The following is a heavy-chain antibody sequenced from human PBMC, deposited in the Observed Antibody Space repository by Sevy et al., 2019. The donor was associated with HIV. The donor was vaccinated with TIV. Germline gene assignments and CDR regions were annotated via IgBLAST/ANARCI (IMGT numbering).Heavy chain of an antibody. CDR1: GFTFSNAW. J-gene: IGHJ6*02. D-gene: IGHD3-16*02. Sequence: GGSLRLSCAASGFTFSNAWMSWVRQAPGKGLEWVGRIKSKTDGGTTDYAAPVKGRFTISRDDSENTLYLQMNSLKTEDTAVYYCTTYYDYVWGSYRPLDYYYGMDVWGQGTTVTVSS. CDR3: TTYYDYVWGSYRPLDYYYGMDV. V-gene: IGHV3-15*01. CDR2: IKSKTDGGTT.